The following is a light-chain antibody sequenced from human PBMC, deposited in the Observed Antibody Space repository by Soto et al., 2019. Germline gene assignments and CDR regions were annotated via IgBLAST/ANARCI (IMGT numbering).Light chain of an antibody. CDR3: QQYNSFWT. Sequence: DIQMTQSPSTLSASVVDRVTITCRATQSVNAWVAWFQQKAGKAPKLLIYKASSLESGVPSRFSGSGSATEFTLTISSLQPDDVATYYCQQYNSFWTFGQGTKV. V-gene: IGKV1-5*03. CDR2: KAS. J-gene: IGKJ1*01. CDR1: QSVNAW.